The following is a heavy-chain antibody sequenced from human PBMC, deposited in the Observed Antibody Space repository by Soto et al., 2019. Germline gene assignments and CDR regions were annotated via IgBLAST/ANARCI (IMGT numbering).Heavy chain of an antibody. D-gene: IGHD4-4*01. V-gene: IGHV1-69*13. Sequence: GASVKVSCKASGGTFSSYAISWVRQAPGQGLEWMGGIIPIFGTANYAQKFQGRVTITADESTSTAYMELSSLRSEDTAVYYCARVGGSNDYTHFDYWGQGTLVTVSS. CDR1: GGTFSSYA. CDR3: ARVGGSNDYTHFDY. J-gene: IGHJ4*02. CDR2: IIPIFGTA.